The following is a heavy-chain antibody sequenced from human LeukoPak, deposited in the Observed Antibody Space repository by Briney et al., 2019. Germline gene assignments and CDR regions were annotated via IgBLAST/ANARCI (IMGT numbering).Heavy chain of an antibody. CDR1: GFTFSSYG. D-gene: IGHD1-1*01. CDR2: IRYDGSNK. J-gene: IGHJ5*02. Sequence: GGSLRLSXAASGFTFSSYGMHWVRQAPGKGLEWVAFIRYDGSNKYYADSVKGRFTISRDNSKNTLYLQMNSLRAEDTAVYYCAKSWSGTTLRWFDPWGQGTLVTVSS. V-gene: IGHV3-30*02. CDR3: AKSWSGTTLRWFDP.